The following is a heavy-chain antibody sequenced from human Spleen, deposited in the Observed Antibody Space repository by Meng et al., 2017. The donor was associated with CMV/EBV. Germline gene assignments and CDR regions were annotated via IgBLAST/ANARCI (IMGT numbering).Heavy chain of an antibody. CDR1: GYTFTSYD. CDR3: ARIIVVVPAAILGGGWFDP. CDR2: INPNNANT. Sequence: ASVKVSCKASGYTFTSYDINWVRQATGQGLEWMGWINPNNANTGYAQNFQGRVTMTSDTSKSTAYMELRSLRSDDTAVYYCARIIVVVPAAILGGGWFDPWGQGTLVTVSS. J-gene: IGHJ5*02. D-gene: IGHD2-2*02. V-gene: IGHV1-8*01.